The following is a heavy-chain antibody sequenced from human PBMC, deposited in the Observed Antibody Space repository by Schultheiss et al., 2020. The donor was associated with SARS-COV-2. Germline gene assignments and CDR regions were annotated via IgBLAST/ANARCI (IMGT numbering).Heavy chain of an antibody. V-gene: IGHV4-34*01. Sequence: SETLSLTCAVYGGSFSGYYWSWIRQPPGKGLEWIGEINHSGSTNYNPSLKSRVTISVDTSKNQFSLKLSSVTAADTAVYYCARGNYSGSGTWNWFDSWGQGTLVTVSS. J-gene: IGHJ5*01. D-gene: IGHD3-10*01. CDR3: ARGNYSGSGTWNWFDS. CDR2: INHSGST. CDR1: GGSFSGYY.